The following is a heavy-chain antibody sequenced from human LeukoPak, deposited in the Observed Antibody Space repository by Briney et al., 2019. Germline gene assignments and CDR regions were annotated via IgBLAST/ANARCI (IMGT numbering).Heavy chain of an antibody. Sequence: GGSLRLSCAASGFKLIGYSMNWVRQAPGKGLEWVSYINSSSGTIIYADSVKGRFTISRDNAKNSLHLQMNSLRAEDTAVYYCAKEGDNTGYRYFDDWGQGTLVTVSS. CDR3: AKEGDNTGYRYFDD. CDR1: GFKLIGYS. J-gene: IGHJ4*02. CDR2: INSSSGTI. V-gene: IGHV3-48*04. D-gene: IGHD3-22*01.